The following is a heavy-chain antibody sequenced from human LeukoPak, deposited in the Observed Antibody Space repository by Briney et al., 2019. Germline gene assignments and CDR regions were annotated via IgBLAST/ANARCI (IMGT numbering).Heavy chain of an antibody. CDR3: AREWYSSGWALGDY. CDR1: GGTFSSYA. V-gene: IGHV1-69*05. CDR2: IIPIFGTA. J-gene: IGHJ4*02. D-gene: IGHD6-19*01. Sequence: SVKVSCKGSGGTFSSYAISWVRQAPGQGLEWMGGIIPIFGTATYAQKFQGRVTITTDESTSTAYMELSSLRSEDTAVYYCAREWYSSGWALGDYWGQGTLVTVSS.